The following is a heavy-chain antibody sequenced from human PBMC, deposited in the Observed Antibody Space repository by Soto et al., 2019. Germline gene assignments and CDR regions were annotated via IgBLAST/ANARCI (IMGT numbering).Heavy chain of an antibody. CDR2: ISAYGNT. CDR1: GYTFTSYG. J-gene: IGHJ5*02. CDR3: AREGQLGYFDP. Sequence: GASVKVSCKASGYTFTSYGFSWVRQAPGQGLEWMGWISAYGNTNYAQKFQGRVTMTTDTSTSTAYMELRSLISDDTAAYYCAREGQLGYFDPWGQGTLVTVSS. D-gene: IGHD6-6*01. V-gene: IGHV1-18*01.